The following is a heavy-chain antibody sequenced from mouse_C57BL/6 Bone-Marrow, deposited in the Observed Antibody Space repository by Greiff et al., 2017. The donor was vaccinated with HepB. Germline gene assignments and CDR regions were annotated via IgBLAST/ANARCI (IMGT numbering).Heavy chain of an antibody. CDR1: GYTFTNYW. V-gene: IGHV1-63*01. D-gene: IGHD1-3*01. J-gene: IGHJ2*01. CDR2: IYPGGGYT. Sequence: QVQLKESGAELVRPGTSVKMSCKASGYTFTNYWIGWAKQRPGHGLEWIGDIYPGGGYTNYNEKFKGKATLTADKSSSTAYMQFSSLTSEDSAIYYCARYLKGNYFDYWGQGTTLTVSS. CDR3: ARYLKGNYFDY.